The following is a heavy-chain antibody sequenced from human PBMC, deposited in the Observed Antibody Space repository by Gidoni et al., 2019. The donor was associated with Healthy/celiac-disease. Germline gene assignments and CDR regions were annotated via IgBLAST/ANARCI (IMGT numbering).Heavy chain of an antibody. J-gene: IGHJ4*02. CDR2: IWYDGSNK. D-gene: IGHD4-17*01. CDR3: ARDLSHDYGGGAYFDY. Sequence: QVQLVESGGGVVQPGRSLRLSCAASGFPFSSYGMHWVRQAPGKGLEWVAVIWYDGSNKYYADSVKGRFTISRDNSKNTLYLQMNSLRAEDTAVYYCARDLSHDYGGGAYFDYWGQGTLVTVSS. CDR1: GFPFSSYG. V-gene: IGHV3-33*01.